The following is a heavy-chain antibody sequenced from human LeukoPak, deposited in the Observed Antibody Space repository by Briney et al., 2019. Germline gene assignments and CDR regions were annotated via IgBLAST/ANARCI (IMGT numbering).Heavy chain of an antibody. CDR2: INPNSGGT. CDR3: ARGSDVWQLADGDAFDI. J-gene: IGHJ3*02. CDR1: GYTFTGYY. V-gene: IGHV1-2*02. Sequence: ASVKVSCKASGYTFTGYYMHWVRQAPGQGLEWMGWINPNSGGTNYAQKFQGRVTMTRDTSISTAYMELSRLRSDDTAVYYCARGSDVWQLADGDAFDIWGQGTMVTVSS. D-gene: IGHD6-6*01.